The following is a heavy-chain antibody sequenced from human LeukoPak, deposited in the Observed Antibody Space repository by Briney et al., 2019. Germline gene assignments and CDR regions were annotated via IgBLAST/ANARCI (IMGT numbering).Heavy chain of an antibody. Sequence: SRTLSLTFAISGDSVSSNSAAWNWIRQSPSRGLEWLGSTYYRSKCYHHYSVSVKSPITIHPHTSKNQFSLQLTSVTPEDTAVYSCARAVGATIGAYYYMDVWGKGTTVTVSS. CDR2: TYYRSKCYH. D-gene: IGHD1-26*01. CDR3: ARAVGATIGAYYYMDV. CDR1: GDSVSSNSAA. J-gene: IGHJ6*03. V-gene: IGHV6-1*01.